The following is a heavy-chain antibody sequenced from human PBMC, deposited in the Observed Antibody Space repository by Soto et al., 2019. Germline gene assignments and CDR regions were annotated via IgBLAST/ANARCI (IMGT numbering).Heavy chain of an antibody. Sequence: SETLSLTCTVSGGSISSYYWSWIRQPAGKGLEWIGRIYTSGSTNYNPSLKSRVTMSVDTSKDQFSLKLSSVTAADTAVYYCARDETSYYYGSGSPAFDPWGQGTLVTVS. V-gene: IGHV4-4*07. J-gene: IGHJ5*02. CDR2: IYTSGST. CDR3: ARDETSYYYGSGSPAFDP. CDR1: GGSISSYY. D-gene: IGHD3-10*01.